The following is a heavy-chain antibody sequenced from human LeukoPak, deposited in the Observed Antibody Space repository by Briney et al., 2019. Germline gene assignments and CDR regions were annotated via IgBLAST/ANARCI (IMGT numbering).Heavy chain of an antibody. Sequence: GGSLRLSCAASGFTFSSYAMSWVRQAPGKGLEWVSTVSTSGGSTYYADSVKGRFTISSEESKNTLYLQMDSLRAEDTAVYYCAKTLPSSWYSFDYWGQGTLVTVSS. CDR1: GFTFSSYA. CDR3: AKTLPSSWYSFDY. J-gene: IGHJ4*02. D-gene: IGHD6-13*01. V-gene: IGHV3-23*01. CDR2: VSTSGGST.